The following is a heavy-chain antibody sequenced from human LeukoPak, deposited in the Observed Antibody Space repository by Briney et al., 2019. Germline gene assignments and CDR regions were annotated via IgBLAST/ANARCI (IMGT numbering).Heavy chain of an antibody. Sequence: GGSLRLSCAAPGFPLDDYAMSWVRQAPGKGLEWVSGINWNGGSTGYADSVKGRFTISRDNAKNSLYLQMSSLRVEDTALYYCARGRANYYDSSGYYRPDWFDPWGQGTLVTVSS. CDR3: ARGRANYYDSSGYYRPDWFDP. J-gene: IGHJ5*02. CDR1: GFPLDDYA. V-gene: IGHV3-20*04. CDR2: INWNGGST. D-gene: IGHD3-22*01.